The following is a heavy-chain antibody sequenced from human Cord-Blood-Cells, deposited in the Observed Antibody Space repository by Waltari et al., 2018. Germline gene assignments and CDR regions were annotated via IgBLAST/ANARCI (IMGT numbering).Heavy chain of an antibody. Sequence: QVQLQESGPGLVKPSETLSLTCTVSGGSISSYYWSWIRQPPGKGLEWIGYIYYSGSTNYHPSLKSRVTISVDTSKNQFSLKLSSVTAADTAVYYCARDRRYYGSGSYAFDIWGQGTMVTVSS. J-gene: IGHJ3*02. CDR1: GGSISSYY. V-gene: IGHV4-59*01. D-gene: IGHD3-10*01. CDR2: IYYSGST. CDR3: ARDRRYYGSGSYAFDI.